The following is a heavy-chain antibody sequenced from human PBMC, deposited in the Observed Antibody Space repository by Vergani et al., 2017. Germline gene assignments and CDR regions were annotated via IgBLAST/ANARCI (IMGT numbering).Heavy chain of an antibody. J-gene: IGHJ2*01. D-gene: IGHD3-3*01. V-gene: IGHV3-43*01. CDR1: GFTFDDYT. CDR3: AKDHYDVWSGYPNLSPFDL. Sequence: EVQLVESGGVVVQPGGSLRLSCAASGFTFDDYTMHWVRQAPGKGLEWVSLISWDGGSTYYADSVKGRFTISRDNSKNSLYLQMNSLRAEDTALYYCAKDHYDVWSGYPNLSPFDLWGRGTLVTVSS. CDR2: ISWDGGST.